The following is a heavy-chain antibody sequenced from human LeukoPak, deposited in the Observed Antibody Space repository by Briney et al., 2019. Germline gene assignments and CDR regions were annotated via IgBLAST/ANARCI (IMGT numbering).Heavy chain of an antibody. D-gene: IGHD2-2*01. J-gene: IGHJ4*02. CDR3: ARGGGYCSSTSCPGRAVAGTHYFDY. CDR1: GYSISSGYY. Sequence: SETLSLTCTVSGYSISSGYYWAWIRQSPGKGLEWIGSIYHSGSTYYNPSLKSRVTISVDTSKNQFSLKLSSVTAADTAVYSCARGGGYCSSTSCPGRAVAGTHYFDYWDQGTLVTVSS. V-gene: IGHV4-38-2*02. CDR2: IYHSGST.